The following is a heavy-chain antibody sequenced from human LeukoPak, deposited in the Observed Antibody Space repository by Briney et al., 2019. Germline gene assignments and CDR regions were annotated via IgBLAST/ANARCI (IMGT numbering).Heavy chain of an antibody. CDR1: GGYISSTSYY. CDR2: FFLKGRT. Sequence: PSETLSLTCTVSGGYISSTSYYWGWIPQPPGMGLVWIGSFFLKGRTYYNPFLKRLATMRVDSTKNQLSLKLSSVTAADTAVYYCATARSGWECDYWGQGTLVTVSS. V-gene: IGHV4-39*07. J-gene: IGHJ4*02. CDR3: ATARSGWECDY. D-gene: IGHD6-19*01.